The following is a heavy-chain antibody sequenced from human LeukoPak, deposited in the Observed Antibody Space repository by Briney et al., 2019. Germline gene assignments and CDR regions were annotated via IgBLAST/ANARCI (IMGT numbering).Heavy chain of an antibody. V-gene: IGHV4-59*02. CDR3: ARSRIAAAGDFDY. CDR1: GGSVSSYY. J-gene: IGHJ4*02. Sequence: KTSETLSLTCTVSGGSVSSYYWSWIRQPPGKGLEWIGYIYYSGSTNYNPSLKSRVTISVDTSKNQFSPKLSSVTAADTAVYYCARSRIAAAGDFDYWGQGTLVTVSS. CDR2: IYYSGST. D-gene: IGHD6-13*01.